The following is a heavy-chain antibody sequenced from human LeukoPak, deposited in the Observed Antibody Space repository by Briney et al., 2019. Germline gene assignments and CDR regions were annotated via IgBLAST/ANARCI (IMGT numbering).Heavy chain of an antibody. Sequence: SGTLSLTCTVSGASVRSHYWSWIRQPPGKGLEWIGNVFHNGDSSFAPSLTSRVTMSVDTCKNQFSLNLNSVTAADTAVYYCASKPIVPASQGHYFDTWGQGILVTVSS. CDR3: ASKPIVPASQGHYFDT. CDR1: GASVRSHY. D-gene: IGHD2-2*01. V-gene: IGHV4-59*02. CDR2: VFHNGDS. J-gene: IGHJ5*02.